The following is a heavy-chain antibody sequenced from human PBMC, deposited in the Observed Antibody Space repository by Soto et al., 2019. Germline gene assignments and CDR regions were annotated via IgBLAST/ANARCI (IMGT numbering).Heavy chain of an antibody. Sequence: EVQLVESGGGLVQPGRSLRLSCAASGFTFDDYGMHWVRQPPGKGLEWVSGISWNSGTINYADSVKGRFTISRDNAKNSLYLQMNSLRAEDTALYYCAKGGIAPRTFTSYWYFDLWGRGTLVTVSS. CDR1: GFTFDDYG. D-gene: IGHD6-6*01. CDR2: ISWNSGTI. V-gene: IGHV3-9*01. CDR3: AKGGIAPRTFTSYWYFDL. J-gene: IGHJ2*01.